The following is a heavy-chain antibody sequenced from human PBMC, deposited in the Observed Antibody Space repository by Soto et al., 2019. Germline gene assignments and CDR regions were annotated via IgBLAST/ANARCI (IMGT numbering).Heavy chain of an antibody. D-gene: IGHD3-22*01. CDR1: GYSFTNFH. CDR3: ARDVSGHDNYETIGYYFDH. V-gene: IGHV1-46*01. CDR2: IDPSGGIT. Sequence: QVQLSQFGAEVKKPGASVKVSCKASGYSFTNFHIHWVRQAPGQGLEWMGMIDPSGGITRDAQRRQGRNTMTRDASTSTVYMELRSLTSEDTAVYYCARDVSGHDNYETIGYYFDHWGQGTLVTVSS. J-gene: IGHJ4*02.